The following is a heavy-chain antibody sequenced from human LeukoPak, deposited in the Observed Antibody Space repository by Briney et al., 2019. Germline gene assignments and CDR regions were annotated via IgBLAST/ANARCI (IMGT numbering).Heavy chain of an antibody. V-gene: IGHV3-23*01. CDR2: ISGSGGST. Sequence: GGALRLSCGASGFTFSSYVMSWVRQAPGKGLEWVSAISGSGGSTYYADSVKGRFTISRDNSKNTLYLQMNSLRAEDTAVYYCAKDVRYFDWLIFDYWGQGTLVTVSS. D-gene: IGHD3-9*01. CDR1: GFTFSSYV. CDR3: AKDVRYFDWLIFDY. J-gene: IGHJ4*02.